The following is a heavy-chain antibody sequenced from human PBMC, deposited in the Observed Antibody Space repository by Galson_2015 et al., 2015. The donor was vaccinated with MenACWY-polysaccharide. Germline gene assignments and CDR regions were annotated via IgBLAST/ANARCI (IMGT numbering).Heavy chain of an antibody. CDR1: GFTFKNYW. J-gene: IGHJ6*02. Sequence: SLRLSCAVSGFTFKNYWMSWVRQAPGKDLEWVANIKKDGSEKHCVDSVKGRFTISRDNGRSSLYLQMNGLRVEDTAVYYCARGHYGMDVWGQGTTVTVS. CDR2: IKKDGSEK. V-gene: IGHV3-7*01. CDR3: ARGHYGMDV.